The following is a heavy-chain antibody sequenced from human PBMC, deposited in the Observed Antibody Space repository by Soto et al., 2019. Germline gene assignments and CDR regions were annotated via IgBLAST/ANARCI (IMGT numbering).Heavy chain of an antibody. Sequence: GGSLRLSCAASGFTFSRYSMNWVRQAPGKGLEWVSYISCSSSTIYYADSVKGRFTISRDNAKNSLYLQMNSLRAEDTAVYYCARDRGYYYDSSGYYGPYYYGLDGWGQGNTVTVSS. V-gene: IGHV3-48*01. D-gene: IGHD3-22*01. CDR1: GFTFSRYS. CDR3: ARDRGYYYDSSGYYGPYYYGLDG. CDR2: ISCSSSTI. J-gene: IGHJ6*02.